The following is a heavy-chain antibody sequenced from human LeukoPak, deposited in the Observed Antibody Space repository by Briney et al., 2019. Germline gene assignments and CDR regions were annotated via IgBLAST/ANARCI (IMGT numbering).Heavy chain of an antibody. D-gene: IGHD2-2*01. Sequence: SETLSLTCAVYGGSLSGYYWSWIRQSPGKGLEWIGEINRGGITKYNPSLKSRVTISLGTSYNQFSLKLTSVTAADTAMYYCARSEDCGSSSCYWFDSWGQGTLVTVSS. CDR3: ARSEDCGSSSCYWFDS. V-gene: IGHV4-34*01. CDR2: INRGGIT. J-gene: IGHJ5*01. CDR1: GGSLSGYY.